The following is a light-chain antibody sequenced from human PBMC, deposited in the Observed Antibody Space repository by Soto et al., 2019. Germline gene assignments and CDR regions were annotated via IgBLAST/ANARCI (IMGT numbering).Light chain of an antibody. J-gene: IGKJ5*01. CDR3: QQYYSTPIT. Sequence: DIVMTQSPDSLAVSLGERATINCKSSQSVLYSSNNNNCLAWYQQKPGQPPKLLIYWASTRESGVPARFSGSGSGTDFTLTISSLQAEDVAVYYCQQYYSTPITFGQGTRLEIK. CDR2: WAS. CDR1: QSVLYSSNNNNC. V-gene: IGKV4-1*01.